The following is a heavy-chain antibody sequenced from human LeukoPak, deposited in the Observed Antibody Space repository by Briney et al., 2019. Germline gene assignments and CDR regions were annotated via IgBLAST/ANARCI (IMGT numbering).Heavy chain of an antibody. V-gene: IGHV1-2*02. CDR3: ARVSYSGSYYETMDV. Sequence: VASVKVSCKASGYTFTGYYMHWVRQAPGQGLEWMGWTNPNSGGTNYAQKFQGRVTMTRDTSISTAYMELSRLRSDDTAVYYCARVSYSGSYYETMDVWGKGTTVTVSS. D-gene: IGHD1-26*01. CDR1: GYTFTGYY. J-gene: IGHJ6*03. CDR2: TNPNSGGT.